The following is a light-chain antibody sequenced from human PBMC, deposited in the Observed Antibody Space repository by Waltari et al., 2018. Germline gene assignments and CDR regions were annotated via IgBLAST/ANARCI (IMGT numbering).Light chain of an antibody. CDR1: QCVSRSY. Sequence: ETVFTQSPGTLSLYPGERVTLQCRASQCVSRSYLAWYQQKPGQAPRLLISGASSRATGISDRFSGSGSGTDFTLTISRLEPEDFAVYYCQQYSSSPYTFGQGTKLEIK. J-gene: IGKJ2*01. V-gene: IGKV3-20*01. CDR3: QQYSSSPYT. CDR2: GAS.